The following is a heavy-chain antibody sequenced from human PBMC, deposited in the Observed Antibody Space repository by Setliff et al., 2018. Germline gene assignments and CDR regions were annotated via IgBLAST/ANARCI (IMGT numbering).Heavy chain of an antibody. V-gene: IGHV1-18*04. CDR1: GYTFIYYY. CDR2: ISTRNDDT. CDR3: ARRSGDRGMTTGWPDDFDY. D-gene: IGHD4-17*01. Sequence: ASVKVSCKASGYTFIYYYIHWVRQAPGQGLEWMGWISTRNDDTGYAQKFKGRVTLTTDTSTNTAYMELRSLRSDDTAVYYCARRSGDRGMTTGWPDDFDYWGRGTLVTVSS. J-gene: IGHJ4*01.